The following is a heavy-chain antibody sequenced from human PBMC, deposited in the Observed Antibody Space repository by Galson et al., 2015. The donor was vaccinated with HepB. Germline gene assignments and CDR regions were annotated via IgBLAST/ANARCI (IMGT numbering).Heavy chain of an antibody. CDR1: GFTFSSYA. J-gene: IGHJ5*02. D-gene: IGHD6-13*01. V-gene: IGHV3-30*02. CDR2: IRYDGSNK. Sequence: SLRLSCAASGFTFSSYAMHWVRQAPGKGLEWVSFIRYDGSNKYYADSVKGRFTISRDNSKNTLYLQMNSLRAEDTAVYYCAKVPSSSWYCFDPWGQGTLVTVSS. CDR3: AKVPSSSWYCFDP.